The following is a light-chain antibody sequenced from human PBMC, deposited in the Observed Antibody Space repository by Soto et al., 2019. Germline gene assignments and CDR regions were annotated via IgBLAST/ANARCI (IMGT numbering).Light chain of an antibody. CDR1: QSVSSRS. CDR3: QQYISSYT. J-gene: IGKJ2*01. Sequence: EIGLTQSPGTLSLSPGDRATLSCRASQSVSSRSLAWYQQKPGQAPRLLIYGASSRATGIPDRFSGSGSGTDFTLTISRLEPEDFAVYFCQQYISSYTFGQGTKLEIK. CDR2: GAS. V-gene: IGKV3-20*01.